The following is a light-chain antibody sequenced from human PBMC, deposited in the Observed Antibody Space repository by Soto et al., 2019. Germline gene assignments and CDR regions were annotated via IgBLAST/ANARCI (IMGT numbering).Light chain of an antibody. V-gene: IGKV2-28*01. CDR3: MQALQTPT. CDR1: HSLLHSNGYNY. CDR2: LGS. Sequence: DIVMTQSPLSLHVTTGEPASISCRSSHSLLHSNGYNYLDWYLQKPGQSPQLLIYLGSNRASGVPDRFSGSGSGTDFTLKISRVEAEDVGVYYCMQALQTPTFGQGTKVDIK. J-gene: IGKJ1*01.